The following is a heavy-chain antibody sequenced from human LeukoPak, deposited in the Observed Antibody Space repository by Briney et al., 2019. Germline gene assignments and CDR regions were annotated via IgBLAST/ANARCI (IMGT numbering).Heavy chain of an antibody. CDR2: INPNSGGT. CDR1: GYTFTGYY. CDR3: ARLLPVDTAMVNDY. Sequence: ASVKVSCKASGYTFTGYYMHWVRQAPGQGLEWMGWINPNSGGTNYAQKFQGRVTMTRDTSISTAYMELSRLRSDDTAVYYCARLLPVDTAMVNDYWGQGTLLTVSS. J-gene: IGHJ4*02. V-gene: IGHV1-2*02. D-gene: IGHD5-18*01.